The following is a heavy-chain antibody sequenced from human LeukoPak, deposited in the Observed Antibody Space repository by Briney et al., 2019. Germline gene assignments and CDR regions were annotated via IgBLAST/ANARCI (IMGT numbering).Heavy chain of an antibody. V-gene: IGHV1-69*06. CDR1: GGTFSSYA. CDR2: IIPIFGTA. J-gene: IGHJ5*02. Sequence: ASVKVSCKASGGTFSSYAISWVRQAPGQGLEWMGGIIPIFGTANYAQKFQGRVTITADKSTSTAYMELSSLRSEDTAVYYCARGQILYSGSYSRFDPWGQGTLVTVPS. CDR3: ARGQILYSGSYSRFDP. D-gene: IGHD1-26*01.